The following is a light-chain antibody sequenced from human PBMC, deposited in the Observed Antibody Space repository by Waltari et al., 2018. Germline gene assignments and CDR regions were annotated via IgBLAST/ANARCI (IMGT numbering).Light chain of an antibody. J-gene: IGKJ4*01. Sequence: DIQMTQSPSSLSASVGDRVTIHCRASQSVVNYLNGYQQKPGKAPKVLIYSASSLQSGVPSRFSGRGSDTDFTLIISSLQPEDVATYYCQQGYRTPLTFGGGTRVE. CDR1: QSVVNY. CDR2: SAS. V-gene: IGKV1-39*01. CDR3: QQGYRTPLT.